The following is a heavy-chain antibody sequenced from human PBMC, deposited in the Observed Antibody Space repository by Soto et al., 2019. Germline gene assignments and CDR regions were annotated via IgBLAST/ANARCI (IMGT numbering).Heavy chain of an antibody. CDR3: ARLLAAAATYFDY. D-gene: IGHD6-13*01. CDR1: GGSISSSNW. CDR2: IYHSGST. V-gene: IGHV4-4*02. J-gene: IGHJ4*02. Sequence: SETLSLTCAVSGGSISSSNWWSWVRQPPGKGLEWIGEIYHSGSTNYNPSLKSRVTISVDKSKNQFSLKLSSVTAADTAVYYCARLLAAAATYFDYWGQGTLVTVSS.